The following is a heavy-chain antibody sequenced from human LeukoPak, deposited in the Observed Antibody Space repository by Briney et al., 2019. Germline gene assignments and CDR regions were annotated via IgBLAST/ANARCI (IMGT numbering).Heavy chain of an antibody. Sequence: GGSLRLSCAASGFTFGTYGMHWVRQAPGKGLEWLSHISRSSDSIDYADSVKGRFTISRDNAKNSVYLQMNSLRAEDTAVYYCARSYCDTNSCYRAYWGQGTLVTVSS. CDR2: ISRSSDSI. D-gene: IGHD2-2*02. J-gene: IGHJ1*01. V-gene: IGHV3-48*04. CDR3: ARSYCDTNSCYRAY. CDR1: GFTFGTYG.